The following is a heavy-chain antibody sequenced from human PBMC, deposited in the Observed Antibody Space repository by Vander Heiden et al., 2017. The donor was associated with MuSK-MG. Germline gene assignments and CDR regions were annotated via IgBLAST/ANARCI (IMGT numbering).Heavy chain of an antibody. CDR3: AKSLYSSGWKEDGYFDL. CDR1: GFTFSSYA. J-gene: IGHJ2*01. V-gene: IGHV3-23*04. Sequence: EVQLVESGGGLVQPGGSLRLSCAASGFTFSSYAMSWVRQAPGKGLEWVSAISGSGGSTYYADSVKGRFTISRDNSKNTLYLQMNSLRAEDTAVYYCAKSLYSSGWKEDGYFDLWGRGTLVTVSS. D-gene: IGHD6-19*01. CDR2: ISGSGGST.